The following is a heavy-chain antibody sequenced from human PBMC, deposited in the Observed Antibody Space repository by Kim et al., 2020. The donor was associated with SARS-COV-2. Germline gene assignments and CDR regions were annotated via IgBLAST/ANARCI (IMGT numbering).Heavy chain of an antibody. D-gene: IGHD3-10*01. CDR2: IIPIFGTA. CDR1: GGTFSSYA. Sequence: SVKVSCKASGGTFSSYAISWVRQAPGQGLEWMGGIIPIFGTANYAQKFQGRVTITADESTSTAYMELSSLRSEDTAVYYCARGFGDNDEYYYYGMDVWGQGTTVTVSS. V-gene: IGHV1-69*13. J-gene: IGHJ6*02. CDR3: ARGFGDNDEYYYYGMDV.